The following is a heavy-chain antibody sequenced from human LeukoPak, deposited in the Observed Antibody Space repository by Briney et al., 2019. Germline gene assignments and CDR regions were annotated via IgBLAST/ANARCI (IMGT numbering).Heavy chain of an antibody. Sequence: GGSLRLSCAASAFTFSDYSMNWVRQAPGKGLEWVSYISGRSSTIYYADSVKGRFTISRDNAKNSMYRQMNSLRAEDTAVYYCASSAPKRWLQYSGAFDIWGQGIMVTVSS. CDR2: ISGRSSTI. CDR1: AFTFSDYS. CDR3: ASSAPKRWLQYSGAFDI. V-gene: IGHV3-48*01. J-gene: IGHJ3*02. D-gene: IGHD5-24*01.